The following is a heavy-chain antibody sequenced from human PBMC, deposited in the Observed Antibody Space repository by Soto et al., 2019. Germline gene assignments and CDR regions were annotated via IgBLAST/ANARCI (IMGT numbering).Heavy chain of an antibody. D-gene: IGHD1-26*01. V-gene: IGHV3-23*01. CDR2: ISGSGGST. CDR1: GFTFSSYA. J-gene: IGHJ5*02. Sequence: EVQLLESGGGLVQPGGSLRLSCAASGFTFSSYAMSWVRQAPGKGLEWVSAISGSGGSTYYADSVKGRFTISRDNSKNSLYLQRNSVRAADTAVYYCARDRYRGTGYAGGGWFDPWGQGTLVTVSS. CDR3: ARDRYRGTGYAGGGWFDP.